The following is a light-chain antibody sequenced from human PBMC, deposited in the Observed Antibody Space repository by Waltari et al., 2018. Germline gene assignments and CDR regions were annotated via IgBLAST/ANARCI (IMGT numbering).Light chain of an antibody. J-gene: IGKJ3*01. V-gene: IGKV3-11*01. Sequence: EVVLTQSPATLSLSPGEIATLSCRASQSVSSFLAWYQQKPGQAPRLLIYDASNRATGIPARFSGSGSGTDFTLTISSLEPEDFAVYYCQQRSNVLFAFGPGTKVDFK. CDR3: QQRSNVLFA. CDR2: DAS. CDR1: QSVSSF.